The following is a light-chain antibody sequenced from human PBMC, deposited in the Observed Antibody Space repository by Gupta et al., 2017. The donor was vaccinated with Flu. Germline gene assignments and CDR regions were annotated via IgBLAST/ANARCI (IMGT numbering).Light chain of an antibody. CDR2: AAS. J-gene: IGKJ4*01. Sequence: DLQMTQSPSSLSASVGDRVTITCRASQSISSYLNWYQQKPGKAPKLLIYAASSLQSGVPSRFSGSGSGTEFTLTISRLPPEDFATYYCQQSDSTPLTFGGGTKVEIK. V-gene: IGKV1-39*01. CDR3: QQSDSTPLT. CDR1: QSISSY.